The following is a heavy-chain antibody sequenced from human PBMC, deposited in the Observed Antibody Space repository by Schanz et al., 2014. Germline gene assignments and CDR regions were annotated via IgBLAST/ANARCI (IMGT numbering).Heavy chain of an antibody. D-gene: IGHD4-4*01. CDR3: ARRDNYLSAFDI. CDR2: IYYTGTT. CDR1: GASISGSSDY. Sequence: QLQLQESGPGLVKPSETLSLTCTVSGASISGSSDYWGWIRQSPGKGLEWIGNIYYTGTTYYNPAIKSSVSTAVDTSNTQFPLKLPSVTAADPAVFYCARRDNYLSAFDIWGQGTMVTVSS. J-gene: IGHJ3*02. V-gene: IGHV4-39*01.